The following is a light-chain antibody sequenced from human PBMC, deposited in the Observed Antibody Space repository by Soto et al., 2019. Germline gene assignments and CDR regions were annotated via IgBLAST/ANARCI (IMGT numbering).Light chain of an antibody. Sequence: AVVAHPPSVSSASGQKVTISYSGSSSNIGGNSVSWYQQLPGTAPKLLIYDDNKRPSGIPYRFSGSKSGTSATLGITGFQTGDEADYYCGSWDSSLSAYVFGTGTKVTVL. CDR2: DDN. CDR1: SSNIGGNS. CDR3: GSWDSSLSAYV. J-gene: IGLJ1*01. V-gene: IGLV1-51*01.